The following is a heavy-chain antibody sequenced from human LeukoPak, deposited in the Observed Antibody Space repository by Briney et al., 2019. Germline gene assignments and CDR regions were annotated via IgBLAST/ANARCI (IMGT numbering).Heavy chain of an antibody. D-gene: IGHD2-2*01. CDR1: GYSFTSYW. Sequence: GESLKISCQGSGYSFTSYWISWVRQMPGKGLGWMGRIDPTDSYTNYSPSFQGHVTISADKSISTAYLQWSSLKASDTAMYYCARHVYCSSTSCYAAFDIWGQGTMVTVSS. CDR3: ARHVYCSSTSCYAAFDI. J-gene: IGHJ3*02. CDR2: IDPTDSYT. V-gene: IGHV5-10-1*01.